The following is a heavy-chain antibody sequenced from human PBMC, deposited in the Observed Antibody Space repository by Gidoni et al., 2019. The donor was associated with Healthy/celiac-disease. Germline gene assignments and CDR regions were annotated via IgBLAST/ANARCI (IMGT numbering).Heavy chain of an antibody. V-gene: IGHV1-69*01. D-gene: IGHD4-17*01. CDR2: IIPIFGTA. Sequence: QVQLVQSGAEVKKPGSSVKVSCKASGGTFSSYAISWVRQAPGQGLEWMGGIIPIFGTANYAQKFQGRVTITADESTSTAYMELSSLRSEDTAVYYCAVVQNRGPDYGDYDLYYYMDVWGKGTTVTVSS. CDR3: AVVQNRGPDYGDYDLYYYMDV. CDR1: GGTFSSYA. J-gene: IGHJ6*03.